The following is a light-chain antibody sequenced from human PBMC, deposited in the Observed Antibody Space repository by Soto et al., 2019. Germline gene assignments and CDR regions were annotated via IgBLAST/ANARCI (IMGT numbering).Light chain of an antibody. V-gene: IGKV3-20*01. Sequence: EIVLTQSPGTLSLSPGERVTLFCRASQSLVGNWLAWYQQKPGQAPRFLIYSASNRAAGIPDRFRGGGSGTDFALTINRLEPEEFAVYYWQQYGSSPITSGQGTRLEVK. CDR1: QSLVGNW. J-gene: IGKJ5*01. CDR3: QQYGSSPIT. CDR2: SAS.